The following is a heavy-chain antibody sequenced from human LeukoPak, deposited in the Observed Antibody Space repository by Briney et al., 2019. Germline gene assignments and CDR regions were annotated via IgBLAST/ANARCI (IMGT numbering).Heavy chain of an antibody. D-gene: IGHD2-15*01. J-gene: IGHJ6*02. CDR2: IIPILGIA. CDR1: GGTFSSYA. Sequence: AASVKVSCKASGGTFSSYAIRWVRQAPGQGLEWMGRIIPILGIANYAQKFQGRVTITADKSTSTAYMELSSLRSEDTAVYYCARGSGGSTFPYYYYGMDVWGQGTTVTVS. CDR3: ARGSGGSTFPYYYYGMDV. V-gene: IGHV1-69*04.